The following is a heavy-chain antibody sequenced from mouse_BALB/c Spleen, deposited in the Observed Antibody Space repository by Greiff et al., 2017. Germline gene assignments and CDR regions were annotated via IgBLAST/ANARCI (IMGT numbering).Heavy chain of an antibody. V-gene: IGHV5-15*02. CDR1: GFTFSDYG. D-gene: IGHD1-2*01. CDR3: ARDGGYGAMDY. Sequence: DVKLVESGGGLVQPGGSRKLSCAASGFTFSDYGMAWVRQAPGKGPEWVAFISNLAYSIYYADTVTGRFTISRENAKNTLYLEMSSLRSEDTAMYYCARDGGYGAMDYWGQGTSVTVSS. J-gene: IGHJ4*01. CDR2: ISNLAYSI.